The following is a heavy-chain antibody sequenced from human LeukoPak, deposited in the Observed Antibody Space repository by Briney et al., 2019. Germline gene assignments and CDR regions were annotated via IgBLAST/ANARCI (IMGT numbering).Heavy chain of an antibody. CDR1: GGTFSSYA. D-gene: IGHD6-13*01. CDR2: IIPIFGTA. J-gene: IGHJ3*02. Sequence: ASVKVPCKASGGTFSSYAISWVRQAPGQGLEWMGGIIPIFGTANYAQKFQGRVTITADESTSTAYMELSSLRSEDTAVYYCARSPQGYSDAFDIWGQGTMVTVSS. V-gene: IGHV1-69*13. CDR3: ARSPQGYSDAFDI.